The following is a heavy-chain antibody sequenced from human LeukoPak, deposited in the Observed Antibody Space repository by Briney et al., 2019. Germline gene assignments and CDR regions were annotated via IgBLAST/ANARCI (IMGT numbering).Heavy chain of an antibody. D-gene: IGHD6-13*01. CDR3: ARDWGIDGTFDY. V-gene: IGHV3-23*01. CDR2: ISGSGGST. CDR1: GFTFSSYA. J-gene: IGHJ4*02. Sequence: GSLRLSCAASGFTFSSYAMSWVRQAPGKGLEWVSAISGSGGSTYYADSVKGRFTISRDNAKNSLYLQMNSLRAEDTAVYYCARDWGIDGTFDYWGQGTLVTVSS.